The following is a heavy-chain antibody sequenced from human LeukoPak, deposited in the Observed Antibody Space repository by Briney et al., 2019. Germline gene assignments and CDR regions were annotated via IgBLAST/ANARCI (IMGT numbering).Heavy chain of an antibody. V-gene: IGHV4-39*01. J-gene: IGHJ4*02. D-gene: IGHD5-18*01. Sequence: SSETLSLTCTVSGGSISSSGYYWGWIRQPPRKGLEWIASIYYSGSTYYNPSLKSRVTISVDTSKNQFSLKLSSVTAADTAVYYYARLGYSYGNRKGNFDYWGQGTLVTVSS. CDR2: IYYSGST. CDR1: GGSISSSGYY. CDR3: ARLGYSYGNRKGNFDY.